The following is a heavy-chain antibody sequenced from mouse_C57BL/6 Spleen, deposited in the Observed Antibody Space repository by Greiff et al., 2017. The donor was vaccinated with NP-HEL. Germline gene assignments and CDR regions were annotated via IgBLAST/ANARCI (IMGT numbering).Heavy chain of an antibody. V-gene: IGHV1-4*01. CDR1: GYTFTSYT. CDR3: AREGLYDYDEDYAMDY. Sequence: QVQLQQSGAELARPGASVKMSCKASGYTFTSYTMHWVKQRPGQGLELIGYINPSSGYTKYNQKFKDKATLTADKSSSTAYMQLSSLTSEDSAVYYCAREGLYDYDEDYAMDYWGQGTSVTVSS. J-gene: IGHJ4*01. CDR2: INPSSGYT. D-gene: IGHD2-4*01.